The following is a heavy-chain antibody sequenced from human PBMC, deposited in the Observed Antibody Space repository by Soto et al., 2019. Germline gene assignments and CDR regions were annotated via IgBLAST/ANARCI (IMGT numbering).Heavy chain of an antibody. CDR2: INHSGST. V-gene: IGHV4-34*01. CDR1: GGSFSGYY. D-gene: IGHD3-10*01. CDR3: ARARVTMVRGPNYYYYYGMDV. J-gene: IGHJ6*02. Sequence: SETLCLTCAVYGGSFSGYYWSWIRQPPGKGLEWIGEINHSGSTNYNPSLKSRVTISVDTSKNQFSLKLSSVTAADTAVYYCARARVTMVRGPNYYYYYGMDVWGQGTTVT.